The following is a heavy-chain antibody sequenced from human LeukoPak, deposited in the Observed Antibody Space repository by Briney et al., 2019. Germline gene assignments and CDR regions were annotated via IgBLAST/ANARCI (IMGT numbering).Heavy chain of an antibody. CDR2: ISGNADST. V-gene: IGHV3-23*01. CDR3: AKSMTLQWRGFFDL. Sequence: PGRSLRLSCAASGFVFSNYAMCWVRQAPGKGLQWVSAISGNADSTYYADSVKGRFTISRDNSKNTLYLQMNSLRAEDTAVYYCAKSMTLQWRGFFDLWGRGTHVTVSS. CDR1: GFVFSNYA. J-gene: IGHJ2*01. D-gene: IGHD6-19*01.